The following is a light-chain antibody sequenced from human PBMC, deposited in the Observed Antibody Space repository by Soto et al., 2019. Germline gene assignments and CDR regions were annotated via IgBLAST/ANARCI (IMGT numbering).Light chain of an antibody. CDR1: QSINKY. CDR2: DAS. J-gene: IGKJ4*01. V-gene: IGKV3-11*01. Sequence: EIVLTQSPATLSFSPGERATLSCRASQSINKYLPWYQQKPGQAPRLLIYDASNRATGIPARFSGSGSGTDFTLTITSLEPEDFAVYYCQQRSNWRGTFGGGTKVEI. CDR3: QQRSNWRGT.